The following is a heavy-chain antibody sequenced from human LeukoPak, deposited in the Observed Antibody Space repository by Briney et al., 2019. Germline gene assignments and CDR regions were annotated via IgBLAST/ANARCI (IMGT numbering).Heavy chain of an antibody. CDR3: ARGKKGIAARSRGGSFDY. J-gene: IGHJ4*02. CDR1: GGSIISSDYH. Sequence: SETLSLTCTVSGGSIISSDYHWGWVRQPPGKGLEWIGTISYSGNTDYNPSLRSRVTISVDTSNNQFSLKLSSVTAADTAVYYCARGKKGIAARSRGGSFDYWGQGTLVTVSS. CDR2: ISYSGNT. D-gene: IGHD6-6*01. V-gene: IGHV4-39*01.